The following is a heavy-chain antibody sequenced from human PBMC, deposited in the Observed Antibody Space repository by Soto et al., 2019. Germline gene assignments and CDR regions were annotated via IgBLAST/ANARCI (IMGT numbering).Heavy chain of an antibody. CDR3: VRDGVGAPPFDY. J-gene: IGHJ4*02. CDR1: GFTFSSHW. D-gene: IGHD1-26*01. V-gene: IGHV3-74*01. CDR2: IKGDGSSI. Sequence: EVQLVESGGGLVQPGGSLRLSCGASGFTFSSHWMHWVHQAPGKGLLWVARIKGDGSSIDYADSVKGRFTISRDNAKNTVQLQMNSLRLEDTAVYYCVRDGVGAPPFDYWGQGTLVTVSS.